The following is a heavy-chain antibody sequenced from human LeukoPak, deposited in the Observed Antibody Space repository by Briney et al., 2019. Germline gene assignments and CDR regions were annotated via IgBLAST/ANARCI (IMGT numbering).Heavy chain of an antibody. CDR3: ARAHDSSGYYYVGYFQH. J-gene: IGHJ1*01. CDR1: GGTFSSYA. D-gene: IGHD3-22*01. Sequence: ASVKVSCKASGGTFSSYAISWVRQAPGQGLEWMGGIIPIFGTANYAQKFPGLATITTDESTSTAYMEPSSLRSEDTAVYYCARAHDSSGYYYVGYFQHWGQGTLVTVSS. CDR2: IIPIFGTA. V-gene: IGHV1-69*05.